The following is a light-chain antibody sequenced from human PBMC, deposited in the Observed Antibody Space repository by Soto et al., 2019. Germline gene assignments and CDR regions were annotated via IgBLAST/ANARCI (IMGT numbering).Light chain of an antibody. Sequence: EIVLTQSPGTLSLSPGERATLSCRVSQNIGSTYLAWYQQKLGQAPRLLIYGASSRAPGIPDRFSGSGSGTDFTLSISRLEPEDFAVYYCQQYSSSPLLTFGGGTKVEIK. CDR2: GAS. J-gene: IGKJ4*01. V-gene: IGKV3-20*01. CDR1: QNIGSTY. CDR3: QQYSSSPLLT.